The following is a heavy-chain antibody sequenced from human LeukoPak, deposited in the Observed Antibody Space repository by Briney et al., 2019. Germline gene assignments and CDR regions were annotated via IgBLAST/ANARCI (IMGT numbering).Heavy chain of an antibody. CDR2: INHSGST. V-gene: IGHV4-34*01. Sequence: SETLSLTCAVYGGSFSGYYWSWIRQPPGKGLEWIGEINHSGSTNYNPSLKSRVTISVDTSKNQFSLKLSSVTAADTAVYYCAKGFYDFWSGYYPFDIWGQGTMVTVSS. CDR1: GGSFSGYY. D-gene: IGHD3-3*01. J-gene: IGHJ3*02. CDR3: AKGFYDFWSGYYPFDI.